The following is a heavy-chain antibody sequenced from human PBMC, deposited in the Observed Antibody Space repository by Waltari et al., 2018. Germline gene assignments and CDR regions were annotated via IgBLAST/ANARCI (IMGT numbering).Heavy chain of an antibody. D-gene: IGHD2-15*01. J-gene: IGHJ4*02. CDR2: INHSGST. CDR3: ARGSGDVVAASLDY. CDR1: GGSFSGYY. V-gene: IGHV4-34*01. Sequence: QVQLQQWGAGLLKPSETLSLTCAVYGGSFSGYYWSWIRQPPGKGLEWIGEINHSGSTNYNPSLKSRVTISVDTSKNQFSLKLSSVTAADTAVYYCARGSGDVVAASLDYWGQGTLVTVSS.